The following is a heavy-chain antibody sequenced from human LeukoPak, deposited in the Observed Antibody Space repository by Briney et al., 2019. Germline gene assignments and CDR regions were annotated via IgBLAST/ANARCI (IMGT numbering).Heavy chain of an antibody. CDR2: ISAYNGNT. Sequence: ASVKVSCKASGYTFTSYGISWVRQAPGQGLEWMGWISAYNGNTNYAQKLQGRVTVTTDTSTSTAYMELRSLRSDDTAVYYCVDDILTRNSGVAFDIWGQGTMVTVSS. CDR3: VDDILTRNSGVAFDI. CDR1: GYTFTSYG. V-gene: IGHV1-18*01. D-gene: IGHD3-9*01. J-gene: IGHJ3*02.